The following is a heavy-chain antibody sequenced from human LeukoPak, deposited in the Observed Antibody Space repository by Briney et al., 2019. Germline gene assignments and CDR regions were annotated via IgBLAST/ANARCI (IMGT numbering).Heavy chain of an antibody. Sequence: SETLSLTCTVSGGSISSYYWSWIRQPPGKGLEWIGYIYYSGSTNYNSSLKSRVTMSVDTSKNQFSLKLSSVTAADTAVYYCARDYYYYNSGSPLFDYWGQGTLVTVSS. CDR1: GGSISSYY. V-gene: IGHV4-59*12. D-gene: IGHD3-10*01. CDR3: ARDYYYYNSGSPLFDY. CDR2: IYYSGST. J-gene: IGHJ4*02.